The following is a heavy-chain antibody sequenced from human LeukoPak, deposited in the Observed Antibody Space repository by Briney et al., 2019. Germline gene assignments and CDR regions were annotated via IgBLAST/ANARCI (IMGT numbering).Heavy chain of an antibody. CDR1: GYNSTGYY. CDR2: INPHSGGT. V-gene: IGHV1-2*02. J-gene: IGHJ4*02. D-gene: IGHD3-16*01. Sequence: ASAEDSCNAFGYNSTGYYMHWVRQAPGQRLEWMGWINPHSGGTKYSQLFQGRVSITRDTSISTAYMELSRLRFDDTAVYYSTRDPVGASGYWGQGTLVTVSS. CDR3: TRDPVGASGY.